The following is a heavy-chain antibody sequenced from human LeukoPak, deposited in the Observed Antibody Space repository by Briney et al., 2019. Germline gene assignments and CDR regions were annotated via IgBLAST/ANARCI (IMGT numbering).Heavy chain of an antibody. D-gene: IGHD5-18*01. CDR2: IKQDGSEK. V-gene: IGHV3-7*01. CDR3: ARLSVDTAMVSAFDI. Sequence: PGGSLRLSCAASGFTFSSYWMSWVRQAPGKGLEWVANIKQDGSEKYYVDSVKGRFTISRDNAKNSLYLQMNSLRAEDTAVYYCARLSVDTAMVSAFDIWGQGTMVTVSS. CDR1: GFTFSSYW. J-gene: IGHJ3*02.